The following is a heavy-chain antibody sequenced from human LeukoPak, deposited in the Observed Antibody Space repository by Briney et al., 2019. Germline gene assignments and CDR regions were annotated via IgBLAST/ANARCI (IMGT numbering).Heavy chain of an antibody. Sequence: GGSLRLSCAASGFTFSSYAMSWVRQAPGKGLEWVSAIGGGGGSTYYADSVKGRFTISRDNSKNTLYLQMNSLRAEDTAVYYCAKERNYYDSSGYYFDYWGQGTLVTVSS. V-gene: IGHV3-23*01. J-gene: IGHJ4*02. CDR3: AKERNYYDSSGYYFDY. D-gene: IGHD3-22*01. CDR1: GFTFSSYA. CDR2: IGGGGGST.